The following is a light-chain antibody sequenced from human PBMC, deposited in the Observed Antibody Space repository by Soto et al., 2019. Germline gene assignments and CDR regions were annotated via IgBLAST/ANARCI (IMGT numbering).Light chain of an antibody. CDR2: LNSDGSH. CDR3: QTWSTGIRV. Sequence: QLVLTQSPSASASLGASVKLTCTLSSGHSSYAIAWHQQQPEKGHRHLMKLNSDGSHSKGDGIPDRFSGSSSGTERYLTISSLQSEDEADYFGQTWSTGIRVFGGGTKLTVL. J-gene: IGLJ3*02. CDR1: SGHSSYA. V-gene: IGLV4-69*01.